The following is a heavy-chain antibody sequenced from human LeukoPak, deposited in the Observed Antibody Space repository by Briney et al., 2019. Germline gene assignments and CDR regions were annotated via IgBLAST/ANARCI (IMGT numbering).Heavy chain of an antibody. D-gene: IGHD6-13*01. CDR1: GYTFTSYA. CDR2: INSNTGNP. J-gene: IGHJ4*02. V-gene: IGHV7-4-1*02. Sequence: GASVKVSCKASGYTFTSYAINWVRQAPGQGLEWMGWINSNTGNPAYAQGFTGRFVFSLDTSVSTAYLQISSLKAEDTAVYYCARDPSSAGYFFDSWGQGTLVTVSS. CDR3: ARDPSSAGYFFDS.